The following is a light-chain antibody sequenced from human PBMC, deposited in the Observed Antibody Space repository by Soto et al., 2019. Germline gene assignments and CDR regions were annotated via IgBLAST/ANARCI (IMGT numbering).Light chain of an antibody. CDR3: QQDNSYTLT. Sequence: DIQLTQSPSFLSASVGDRVTITCRASQGISSYLAWYQQKPGKDPKLLIYVASTLQSGVPSRFSGSGSETEFTLTISSLQPEDFATYYCQQDNSYTLTFGGGTKVEIK. V-gene: IGKV1-9*01. CDR2: VAS. CDR1: QGISSY. J-gene: IGKJ4*01.